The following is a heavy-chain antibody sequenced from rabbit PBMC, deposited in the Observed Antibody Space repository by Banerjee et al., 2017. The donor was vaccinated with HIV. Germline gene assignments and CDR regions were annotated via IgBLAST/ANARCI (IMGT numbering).Heavy chain of an antibody. CDR2: IYTGTVSDRT. Sequence: QEQLEESGGGLVKPGASPTLTCKASGFDLSNYDMCWVRQAPGKGLEWIACIYTGTVSDRTYYASWAKGRFTISKTSSTTVTLQMTSVTVADTAIYFCARDLDDIIGWNFGWWGQGTLVTVS. CDR1: GFDLSNYD. D-gene: IGHD4-1*01. CDR3: ARDLDDIIGWNFGW. V-gene: IGHV1S45*01. J-gene: IGHJ4*01.